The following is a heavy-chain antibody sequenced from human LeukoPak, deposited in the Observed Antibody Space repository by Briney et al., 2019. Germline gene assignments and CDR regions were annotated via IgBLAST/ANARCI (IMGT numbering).Heavy chain of an antibody. D-gene: IGHD4-23*01. CDR3: AGAASRVTSPDC. CDR1: RFTFSSYW. CDR2: INTDGNTT. J-gene: IGHJ4*02. V-gene: IGHV3-74*01. Sequence: PGGSLRLSCAASRFTFSSYWMHWVRQTPGKGLVWVSRINTDGNTTTYADSVKGRFTISRDNAKNTLYLQMNSLRAEDTAVYYCAGAASRVTSPDCWGQGTLVTVSS.